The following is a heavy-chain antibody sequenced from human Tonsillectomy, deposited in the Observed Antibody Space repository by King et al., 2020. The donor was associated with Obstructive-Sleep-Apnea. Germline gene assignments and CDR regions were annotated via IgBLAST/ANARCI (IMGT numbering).Heavy chain of an antibody. CDR2: IFYRGRI. D-gene: IGHD6-6*01. CDR3: ARWQGSSSPFFDN. CDR1: AGSIKDYY. Sequence: QLQESGPGLVKPSETLSLTCIVSAGSIKDYYWSWIRQPPGKGLEWIAYIFYRGRISYNPSLKSRARISLDTAKNQFSLNLRSVTAADTAVYYCARWQGSSSPFFDNWGQGILVTVSS. J-gene: IGHJ4*02. V-gene: IGHV4-59*01.